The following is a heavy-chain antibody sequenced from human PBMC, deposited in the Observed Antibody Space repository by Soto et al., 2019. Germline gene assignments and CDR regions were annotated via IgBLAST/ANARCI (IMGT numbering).Heavy chain of an antibody. J-gene: IGHJ5*02. V-gene: IGHV1-2*02. Sequence: QVQLVQSGAEVKKPGASVKVSCKASGYTFTGYYMHWVRQAPGQGLEWMGWINPNSGGTNNAQKFQGRVTMTRDTSISTAYMELSRLRSDDTAVYYCARAAYSTVTTLGPWFDPWGQGTLVTVSS. CDR2: INPNSGGT. D-gene: IGHD4-4*01. CDR1: GYTFTGYY. CDR3: ARAAYSTVTTLGPWFDP.